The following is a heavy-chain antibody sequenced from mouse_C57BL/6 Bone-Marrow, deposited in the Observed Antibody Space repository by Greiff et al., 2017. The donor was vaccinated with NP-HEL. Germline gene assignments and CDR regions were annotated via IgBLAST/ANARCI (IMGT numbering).Heavy chain of an antibody. CDR3: ARWDGNF. CDR2: ISNGGGST. Sequence: EVQGVESGGGLVQPGGSLKLSCAASGFTFSDYYMYWVRQTPEKRLEWVAYISNGGGSTYYPDTVKGRFTISRDNAKNTLYLQMSRLKSEDTAMYYCARWDGNFWGQGTSVTVSS. V-gene: IGHV5-12*01. CDR1: GFTFSDYY. J-gene: IGHJ4*01. D-gene: IGHD2-1*01.